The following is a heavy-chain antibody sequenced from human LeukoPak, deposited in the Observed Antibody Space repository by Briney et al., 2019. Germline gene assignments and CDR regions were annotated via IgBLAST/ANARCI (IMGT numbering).Heavy chain of an antibody. D-gene: IGHD6-19*01. J-gene: IGHJ3*02. CDR1: GDSVSSNSAA. CDR3: ARGRRRVAATMVGAFDI. CDR2: TYYRSKWYN. V-gene: IGHV6-1*01. Sequence: SQTLSLTCAISGDSVSSNSAAWHWIRQSPSRGLEWLGRTYYRSKWYNDYAVSVKSRITINPDTSKNQFSLQLNSVTPEDTAVYYCARGRRRVAATMVGAFDIWGQGTMVTVSS.